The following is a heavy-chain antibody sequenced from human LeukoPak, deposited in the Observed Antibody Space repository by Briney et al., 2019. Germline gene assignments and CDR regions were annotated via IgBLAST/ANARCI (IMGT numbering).Heavy chain of an antibody. J-gene: IGHJ4*02. CDR3: ARVTGVGGYSYGYFDY. Sequence: GGSLRLSCAASGFTVSSNYMSWVRQAPGKGLEWVSVIYSGGSTYYADSVKGRFTISRDNSKNTLYLQMNSLRAEDTAVYYCARVTGVGGYSYGYFDYLGQGTLVTVSS. CDR2: IYSGGST. D-gene: IGHD5-18*01. V-gene: IGHV3-66*01. CDR1: GFTVSSNY.